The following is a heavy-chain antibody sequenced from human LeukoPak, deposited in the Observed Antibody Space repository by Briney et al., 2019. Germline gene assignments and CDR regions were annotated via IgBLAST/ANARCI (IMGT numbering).Heavy chain of an antibody. D-gene: IGHD2-15*01. CDR3: ARAVPYCSGGSCTLGEDHYYYYMDV. J-gene: IGHJ6*03. CDR1: GGSISRSRYY. CDR2: IYYSGST. Sequence: SETLSLTCTVSGGSISRSRYYWGWIRQPPGKGLEWIGSIYYSGSTYYDPSLKSRVTISVDTSKNQLSLKLSSVTAADTAVYYCARAVPYCSGGSCTLGEDHYYYYMDVWGKGTTVTVSS. V-gene: IGHV4-39*07.